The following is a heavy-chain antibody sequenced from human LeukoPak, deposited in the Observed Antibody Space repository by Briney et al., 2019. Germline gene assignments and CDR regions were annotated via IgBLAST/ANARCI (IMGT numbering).Heavy chain of an antibody. CDR2: INHSGST. D-gene: IGHD3-9*01. CDR3: ARGDYDILTGLPY. J-gene: IGHJ4*02. Sequence: SETLSLTCAVYGGSFSGYYWSWIRQPPGKGLEWIGEINHSGSTNYYPSLKSRVTISVDTSKNQFSLKLSSVTAADTAVYYCARGDYDILTGLPYWGQGTLVTVSS. CDR1: GGSFSGYY. V-gene: IGHV4-34*01.